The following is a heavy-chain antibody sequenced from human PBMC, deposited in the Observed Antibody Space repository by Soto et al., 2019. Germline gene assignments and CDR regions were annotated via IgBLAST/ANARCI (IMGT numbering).Heavy chain of an antibody. V-gene: IGHV3-74*01. CDR1: GFTFSRYW. Sequence: EVQLVESGGGLVQPGGSLRLSCAASGFTFSRYWMHWVRQAPGKGLVWVSRINSDGSSTFSADSVKGRFTISRDNAKKTLYLQMNSLRAEDTAVYYCAREGVGYSYGNFDYWGQGTLVTVSS. CDR3: AREGVGYSYGNFDY. CDR2: INSDGSST. D-gene: IGHD5-18*01. J-gene: IGHJ4*02.